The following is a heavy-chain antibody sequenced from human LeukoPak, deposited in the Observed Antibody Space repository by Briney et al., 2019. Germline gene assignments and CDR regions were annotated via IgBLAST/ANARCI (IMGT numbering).Heavy chain of an antibody. CDR1: GYTFTGYY. D-gene: IGHD2-15*01. CDR2: INPNSGGT. V-gene: IGHV1-2*02. CDR3: AREWLYCSGGSCYYY. J-gene: IGHJ4*01. Sequence: ASVKVSFKASGYTFTGYYMHWVRQAPGQGLEWMGWINPNSGGTNYAQKFQGRVTMTRDTSISTAYMELSRLRSDDTAVYYCAREWLYCSGGSCYYYWGQGTLVTVSS.